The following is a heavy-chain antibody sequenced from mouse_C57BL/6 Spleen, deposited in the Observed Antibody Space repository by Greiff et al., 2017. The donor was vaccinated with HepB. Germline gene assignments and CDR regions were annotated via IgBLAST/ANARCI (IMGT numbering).Heavy chain of an antibody. Sequence: EVHLVESGGGLVKPGGSLKLSCAASGFTFSDYGMHWVRQAPEKGLEWVAYISSGSSTIYYADTVKGRFTISRDNAKNTLFLQMTSLRSEDTAMYYCARGSNYVMDYWGQGTSVTVSS. V-gene: IGHV5-17*01. CDR2: ISSGSSTI. CDR3: ARGSNYVMDY. D-gene: IGHD5-1*01. J-gene: IGHJ4*01. CDR1: GFTFSDYG.